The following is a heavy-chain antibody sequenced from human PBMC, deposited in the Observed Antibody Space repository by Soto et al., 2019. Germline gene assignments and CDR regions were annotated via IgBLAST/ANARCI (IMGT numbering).Heavy chain of an antibody. CDR3: VRDFGSSSEGGMDV. Sequence: EVQLVESGGGLIQPGGSLRLSCAASGFTVSSNYMSGVRQAPGKGLEWVSVIYSGGVTFYADSVKGRFTISRDNSKNTLYLQMNNLRGEDTAVYYCVRDFGSSSEGGMDVWGQGTTVTVSS. D-gene: IGHD6-6*01. V-gene: IGHV3-53*01. CDR2: IYSGGVT. J-gene: IGHJ6*02. CDR1: GFTVSSNY.